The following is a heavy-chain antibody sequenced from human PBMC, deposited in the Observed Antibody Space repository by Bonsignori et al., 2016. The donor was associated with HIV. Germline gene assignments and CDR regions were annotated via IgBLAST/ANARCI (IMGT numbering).Heavy chain of an antibody. CDR2: ISTDGRTT. Sequence: GGSLRLSCAASGFSFTTYEIHWVRQAPGQGLEWVGVISTDGRTTNYGDSVKGRFTISRDNSRSIVYLQLNSLRDEDTAMYFCATGTHTTGWYVVQWGQGTLVTVSS. V-gene: IGHV3-30*04. CDR1: GFSFTTYE. CDR3: ATGTHTTGWYVVQ. J-gene: IGHJ4*02. D-gene: IGHD6-19*01.